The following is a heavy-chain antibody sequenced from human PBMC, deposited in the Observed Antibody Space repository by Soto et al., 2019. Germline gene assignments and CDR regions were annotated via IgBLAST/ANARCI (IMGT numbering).Heavy chain of an antibody. J-gene: IGHJ4*02. CDR2: IVPIYRTA. Sequence: SVKVSCKASGGTFSSYRINWVRQAPGQGLEWVGGIVPIYRTADYAQKFQGRVTITADESARTSYMELRSLKSQDTAVYYCVRDSGAKLSSSWGQGTLVTASS. V-gene: IGHV1-69*13. D-gene: IGHD6-13*01. CDR3: VRDSGAKLSSS. CDR1: GGTFSSYR.